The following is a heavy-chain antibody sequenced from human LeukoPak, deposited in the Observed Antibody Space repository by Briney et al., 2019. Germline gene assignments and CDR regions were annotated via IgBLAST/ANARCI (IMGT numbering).Heavy chain of an antibody. D-gene: IGHD3-3*01. CDR1: GFTFSSYW. CDR3: AREGGIRLPADY. Sequence: GGSLRLSCAASGFTFSSYWMSWVRQAPGKGLEWVAHINQDGSKKYYVAFVKGRFTISRDNAKNSLYLQMNSLRAEDTAVYYCAREGGIRLPADYWGEGTLVTASS. V-gene: IGHV3-7*04. CDR2: INQDGSKK. J-gene: IGHJ4*02.